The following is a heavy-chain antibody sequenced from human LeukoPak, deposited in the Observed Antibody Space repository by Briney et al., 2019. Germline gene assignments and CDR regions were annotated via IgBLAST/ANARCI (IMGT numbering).Heavy chain of an antibody. V-gene: IGHV3-33*01. J-gene: IGHJ3*02. D-gene: IGHD5/OR15-5a*01. CDR3: ARRVSDAFDI. Sequence: PGGSLRLSCAASGFTFSSYGMHWVRQAPGKGLEWAAAIWYDGSNKYYADSVKGRFTISGDNSKNTLYLQMNSLRAEDTAVYYCARRVSDAFDIWGQGTMVTVSS. CDR2: IWYDGSNK. CDR1: GFTFSSYG.